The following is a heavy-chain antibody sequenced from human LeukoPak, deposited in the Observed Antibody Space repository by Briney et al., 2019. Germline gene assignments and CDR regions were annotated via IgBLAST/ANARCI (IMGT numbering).Heavy chain of an antibody. V-gene: IGHV3-7*01. J-gene: IGHJ5*02. Sequence: PGGSLRLSCAASGFTFSSYWMSWVRQAPGKGLEWVASIKQDGSEKYYVDSVKGRFTISRDNAKNSLYLQMNSLRAEDTALYCARAPGEGRFDPWGQGTLVTVSS. CDR3: ARAPGEGRFDP. D-gene: IGHD4-17*01. CDR1: GFTFSSYW. CDR2: IKQDGSEK.